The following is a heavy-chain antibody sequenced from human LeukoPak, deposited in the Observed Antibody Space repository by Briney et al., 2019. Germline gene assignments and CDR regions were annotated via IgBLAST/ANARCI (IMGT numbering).Heavy chain of an antibody. V-gene: IGHV3-48*04. CDR2: ISSSSSTI. CDR1: GFTFSSYS. Sequence: PGGSLRLSCAASGFTFSSYSMNWVRQAPGKGLEWVSYISSSSSTIYYADSVKGRFTISRDNAKNSLYLQMNSLRAEDTAVYYCARGPYGSGSYPLDYWGQGTLVTVSS. J-gene: IGHJ4*02. CDR3: ARGPYGSGSYPLDY. D-gene: IGHD3-10*01.